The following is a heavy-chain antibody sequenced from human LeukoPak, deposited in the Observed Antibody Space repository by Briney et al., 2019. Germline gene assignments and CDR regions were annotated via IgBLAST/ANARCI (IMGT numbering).Heavy chain of an antibody. J-gene: IGHJ4*02. D-gene: IGHD2-21*02. CDR1: GGSFSPYY. V-gene: IGHV4-34*01. Sequence: PETLSLTCAVYGGSFSPYYWCWIRQPPGPGLEWSGEMNHRGSTNYNPPPNTRVTISVDTSKNQFSLRLSSVTAADTAVYYCARGGFYCGGDCYVDYWGQGTLVTVSS. CDR2: MNHRGST. CDR3: ARGGFYCGGDCYVDY.